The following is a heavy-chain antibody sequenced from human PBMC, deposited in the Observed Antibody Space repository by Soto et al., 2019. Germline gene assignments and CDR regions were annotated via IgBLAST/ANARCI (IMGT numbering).Heavy chain of an antibody. V-gene: IGHV3-30-3*01. CDR2: ISHDGSNK. J-gene: IGHJ4*02. CDR1: GFTFSSHV. CDR3: ARDDEGGSDCDLAY. Sequence: QVQLVESGGGVVQPGRSLRLSCAASGFTFSSHVMHWVRQPPGKGLEWVACISHDGSNKYYADSVKGRFTISRDNSKNTLYMQMNSLRAEDTAVYYCARDDEGGSDCDLAYCGQGTLVTASS. D-gene: IGHD3-10*01.